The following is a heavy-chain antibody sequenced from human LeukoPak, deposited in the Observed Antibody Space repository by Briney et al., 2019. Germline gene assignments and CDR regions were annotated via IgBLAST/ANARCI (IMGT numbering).Heavy chain of an antibody. D-gene: IGHD6-13*01. V-gene: IGHV4-34*01. CDR3: ARLNVAAATPNWFDP. CDR2: INHSGST. Sequence: SETLSLTCAVYDGSFSGYYWSWIRQPPGKGLEWIGEINHSGSTNYNPSLKSRVTISVDTSKNQFSLKLSSVTAADTAVYYCARLNVAAATPNWFDPWAREPWSPSPQ. J-gene: IGHJ5*02. CDR1: DGSFSGYY.